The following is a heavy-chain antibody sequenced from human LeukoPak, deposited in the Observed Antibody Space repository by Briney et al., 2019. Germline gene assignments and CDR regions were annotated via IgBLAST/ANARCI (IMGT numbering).Heavy chain of an antibody. CDR1: GYSFTSYW. D-gene: IGHD6-13*01. J-gene: IGHJ4*02. CDR3: ARRGSYSSSWYGY. Sequence: GESLKISCKGSGYSFTSYWIGWVRQMPRKGLGLVGIIYPSDSDTRYSPSFEGQVTISADRSITTAYLQWSSLKASDTAIYYCARRGSYSSSWYGYWGQGTLVTVSS. CDR2: IYPSDSDT. V-gene: IGHV5-51*01.